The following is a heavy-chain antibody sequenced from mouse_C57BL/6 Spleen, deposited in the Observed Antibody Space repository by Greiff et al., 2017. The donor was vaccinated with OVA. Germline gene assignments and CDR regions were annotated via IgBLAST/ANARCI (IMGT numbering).Heavy chain of an antibody. Sequence: EVMLVESGEGLVKPGGSLKLSCAASGFTFSSYAMSWVRQTPEKRLEWVAYISSGGDYIYYADTVKGRFTISRDNARNTLYLQMSSLKSEDTAMYYCTRDGRGWFAYWGQGTLVTVSA. D-gene: IGHD1-1*02. CDR3: TRDGRGWFAY. CDR1: GFTFSSYA. CDR2: ISSGGDYI. J-gene: IGHJ3*01. V-gene: IGHV5-9-1*02.